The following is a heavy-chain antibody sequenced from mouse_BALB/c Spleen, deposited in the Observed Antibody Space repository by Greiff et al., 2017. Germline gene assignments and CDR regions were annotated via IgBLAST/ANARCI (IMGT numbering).Heavy chain of an antibody. V-gene: IGHV6-6*02. J-gene: IGHJ2*01. CDR1: GFTFSNYW. Sequence: EVQRVESGGGLVQPGGSMKLSCVASGFTFSNYWMNWVRQSPEKGLEWVAEIRLKSNNYATHYAESVKGRFTISRVDSKSSVYLQMNNLRAEDTGIYYCTRLYYGNFDYWGQGTTLTVSS. CDR2: IRLKSNNYAT. CDR3: TRLYYGNFDY. D-gene: IGHD2-1*01.